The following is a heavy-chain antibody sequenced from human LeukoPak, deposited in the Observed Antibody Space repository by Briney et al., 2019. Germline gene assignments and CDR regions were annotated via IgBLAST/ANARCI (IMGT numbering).Heavy chain of an antibody. CDR2: IKQDGGEK. V-gene: IGHV3-7*03. CDR3: AKDAQPRSRWFDP. J-gene: IGHJ5*02. CDR1: GFTFSNYW. Sequence: PGGSLRLSCVASGFTFSNYWMIWVRQAPGKGLEWVANIKQDGGEKYYVDSVKGRFTISRDNAKNSLYLQMNTLRAEDTAMYYCAKDAQPRSRWFDPWGQGTLVTVSS. D-gene: IGHD3-16*01.